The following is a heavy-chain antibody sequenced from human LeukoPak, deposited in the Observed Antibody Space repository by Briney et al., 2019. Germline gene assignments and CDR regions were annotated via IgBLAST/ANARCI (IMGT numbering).Heavy chain of an antibody. Sequence: GGSLRLSCAASGFTFSSYAMSWVRQAPGKGLEWVSAISGSGGSTYYADSVKGRFTISRDNSKNTLYLQMSSLRAEDTAVYYCAKDRGSYRSSDYWGQGTLVTVCS. CDR1: GFTFSSYA. J-gene: IGHJ4*02. CDR2: ISGSGGST. CDR3: AKDRGSYRSSDY. D-gene: IGHD1-26*01. V-gene: IGHV3-23*01.